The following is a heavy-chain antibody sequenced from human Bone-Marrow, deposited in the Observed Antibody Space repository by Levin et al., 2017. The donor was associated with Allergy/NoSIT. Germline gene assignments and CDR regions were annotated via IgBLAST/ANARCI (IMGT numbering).Heavy chain of an antibody. CDR1: GFTFSDYY. Sequence: PGGSLRLSCAASGFTFSDYYMSWIRHLPGKGLEWIAYISSSGSPGTTIFYADSVKGRFTISRDNAKNSLYLQMNSLRADDTAVYYCARDSLVYYGMDVWGQGTTVTVSS. V-gene: IGHV3-11*01. CDR3: ARDSLVYYGMDV. J-gene: IGHJ6*02. CDR2: ISSSGSPGTTI. D-gene: IGHD2-8*02.